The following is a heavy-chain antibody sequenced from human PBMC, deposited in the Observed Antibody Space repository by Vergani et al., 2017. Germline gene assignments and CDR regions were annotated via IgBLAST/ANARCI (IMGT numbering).Heavy chain of an antibody. Sequence: QVRLEESGPGLVKPSETLALTCSVSGYSLGSGCYWAWIRQSPGEGVQCLTSIHNRGKTYHNPSLKSRVSVSLDTSKNRFSLNLTSVTATDTAVYYCARSQGDYWYFDLWGPGSLVTVSS. CDR1: GYSLGSGCY. J-gene: IGHJ2*01. D-gene: IGHD2-21*01. CDR3: ARSQGDYWYFDL. CDR2: IHNRGKT. V-gene: IGHV4-38-2*01.